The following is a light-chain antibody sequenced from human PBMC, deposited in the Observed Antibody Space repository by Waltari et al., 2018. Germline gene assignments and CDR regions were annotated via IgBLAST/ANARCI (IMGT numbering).Light chain of an antibody. CDR2: EGS. CDR1: SSDFGSYNL. CDR3: CSYAGSSTFYV. J-gene: IGLJ1*01. Sequence: QSALTQPASVSGSPGQSITISCTGTSSDFGSYNLVSWYQQYPGKAPKLMIYEGSKRPSGVSNRFSGSKSGNTASLTISGLQAEDEADYYCCSYAGSSTFYVFGTGTKVTVL. V-gene: IGLV2-23*01.